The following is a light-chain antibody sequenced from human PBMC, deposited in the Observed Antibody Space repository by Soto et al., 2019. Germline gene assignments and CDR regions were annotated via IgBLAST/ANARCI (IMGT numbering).Light chain of an antibody. CDR2: KAS. Sequence: EIQMTQSPSTLSASVGDRVIITCRASQRLTNELVWYQQKPGKAPNLLIYKASSLASGVPLRFSGSGSGTEFTLTISSLQPEDFATYYCQHHISYPRTFGQGTKVEIK. CDR1: QRLTNE. V-gene: IGKV1-5*03. J-gene: IGKJ1*01. CDR3: QHHISYPRT.